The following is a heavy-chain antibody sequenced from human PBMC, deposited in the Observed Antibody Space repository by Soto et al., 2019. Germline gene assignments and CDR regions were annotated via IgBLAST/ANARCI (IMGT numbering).Heavy chain of an antibody. CDR3: ALQRGSGWTNFDY. V-gene: IGHV4-59*03. J-gene: IGHJ4*02. CDR2: IFYSGST. Sequence: SETLSLTCTVSGGSISNYYWSWVRQPPWRGLEWIGHIFYSGSTNYNPALKSRVTISVDTSKSQFSLKLSSVTAADTAVYYCALQRGSGWTNFDYWGQGTLVTVSS. D-gene: IGHD6-19*01. CDR1: GGSISNYY.